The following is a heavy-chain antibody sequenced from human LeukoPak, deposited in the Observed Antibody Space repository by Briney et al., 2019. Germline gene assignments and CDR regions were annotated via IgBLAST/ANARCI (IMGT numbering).Heavy chain of an antibody. Sequence: ASVKVPCKASGYTFTSYYMHWVRQAPGQGLEWMGIINPSGGSTSYAQKFQGRVTMTRDTPTNTVYMELSSLRTEDTAVYYCASVYLYGMDVWGQGTTVTVSS. CDR2: INPSGGST. CDR1: GYTFTSYY. V-gene: IGHV1-46*01. CDR3: ASVYLYGMDV. J-gene: IGHJ6*02. D-gene: IGHD2-8*01.